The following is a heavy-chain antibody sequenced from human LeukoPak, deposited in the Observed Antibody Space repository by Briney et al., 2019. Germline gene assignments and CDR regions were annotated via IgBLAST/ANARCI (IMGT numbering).Heavy chain of an antibody. V-gene: IGHV3-43*02. D-gene: IGHD5-24*01. J-gene: IGHJ4*02. Sequence: GGSLRLSCAASGFTFDDYAMHWVRQAPGKGLEWVSLISGDGGSTYYADSVKGRFTISRDNSKNSLYLQVNSLRTEDTALYYCAKDALEMATTNLDYWGQGTLVTVSS. CDR2: ISGDGGST. CDR3: AKDALEMATTNLDY. CDR1: GFTFDDYA.